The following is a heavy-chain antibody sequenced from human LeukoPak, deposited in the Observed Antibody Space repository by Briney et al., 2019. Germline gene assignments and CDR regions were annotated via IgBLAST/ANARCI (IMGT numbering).Heavy chain of an antibody. V-gene: IGHV1-18*04. Sequence: GASVKVSCNISGYTLSSYGTSWIRKAPGQGLEWMGWISAYNGNTKYAQKLQGRVTMTTDTSTSTAYMELMRLRSDDAAVYYCARCDSTNGVCLLNQWGQGALVTVSS. CDR2: ISAYNGNT. D-gene: IGHD2-8*01. CDR3: ARCDSTNGVCLLNQ. CDR1: GYTLSSYG. J-gene: IGHJ4*02.